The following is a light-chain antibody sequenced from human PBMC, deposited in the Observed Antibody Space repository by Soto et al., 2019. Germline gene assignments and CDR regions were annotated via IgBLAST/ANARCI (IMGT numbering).Light chain of an antibody. J-gene: IGKJ4*01. V-gene: IGKV3-15*01. CDR3: QQYNNWPPLT. CDR2: GAS. Sequence: IVMTPSPATLSVSPGERATLSCRASQSINRDLAWYQQKPGQTPRLVIYGASTRATGIPARFSGSGSGTEFTITISSLQSEDVAVYYCQQYNNWPPLTFGGGTKVAIK. CDR1: QSINRD.